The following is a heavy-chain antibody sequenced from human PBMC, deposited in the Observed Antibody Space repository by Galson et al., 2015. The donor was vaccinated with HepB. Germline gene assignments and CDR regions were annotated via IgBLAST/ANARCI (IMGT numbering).Heavy chain of an antibody. CDR3: TSGPIVVVTATLGGLDAFDI. D-gene: IGHD2-21*02. J-gene: IGHJ3*02. CDR1: GFTFSSYS. V-gene: IGHV3-73*01. Sequence: SLRLSCAASGFTFSSYSMNWVRQASGKGLEWVGRIRSKANSYATAYAASVKGRFTISRDDSKNTAYLQMNSLKTEDTAVYYCTSGPIVVVTATLGGLDAFDIWGQGTMVTVSS. CDR2: IRSKANSYAT.